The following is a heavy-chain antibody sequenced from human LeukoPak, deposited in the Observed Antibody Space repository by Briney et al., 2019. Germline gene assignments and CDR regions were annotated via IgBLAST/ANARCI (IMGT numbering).Heavy chain of an antibody. D-gene: IGHD6-13*01. CDR2: ISAYNGNT. CDR1: GYTFTSYG. V-gene: IGHV1-18*01. Sequence: ASVKVSCKASGYTFTSYGISWVRQAPGQGLEWTGWISAYNGNTNYAQKLQGRVTMTTDTSTSTAYMELRSLRSDDTAVYYCARDLEVAAAGDSYFDYWGQGTLVTVSS. CDR3: ARDLEVAAAGDSYFDY. J-gene: IGHJ4*02.